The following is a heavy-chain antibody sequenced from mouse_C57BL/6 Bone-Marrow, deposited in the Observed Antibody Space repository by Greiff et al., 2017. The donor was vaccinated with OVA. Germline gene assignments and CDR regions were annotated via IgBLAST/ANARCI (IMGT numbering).Heavy chain of an antibody. J-gene: IGHJ1*03. CDR3: TTWSFDYYGSSTRYFDV. CDR2: IDPENGDT. CDR1: GFNIKDDY. D-gene: IGHD1-1*01. V-gene: IGHV14-4*01. Sequence: EVQLQQSGAELVRPGASVKLSCTASGFNIKDDYMHWVKQRPEQGLEWIGWIDPENGDTEYASKFQGKATITADTSSNTAYLQLSSLTSEDTAVYYCTTWSFDYYGSSTRYFDVWGTGTTVTVSS.